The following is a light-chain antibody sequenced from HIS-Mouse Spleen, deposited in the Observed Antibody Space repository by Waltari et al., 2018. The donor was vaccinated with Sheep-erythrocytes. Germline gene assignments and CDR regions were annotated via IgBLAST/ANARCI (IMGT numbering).Light chain of an antibody. V-gene: IGKV4-1*01. CDR1: QSVLYSSNNKNY. Sequence: DIVMTQSPDSLAVSLGERATINCKSSQSVLYSSNNKNYLAWYQQKPGQPPKLPIYWASTRESGVPDRFSGSGSGTDFTLTISSLQAGDVAVYYCQQYYSTLTFGGGTKVEIK. J-gene: IGKJ4*01. CDR3: QQYYSTLT. CDR2: WAS.